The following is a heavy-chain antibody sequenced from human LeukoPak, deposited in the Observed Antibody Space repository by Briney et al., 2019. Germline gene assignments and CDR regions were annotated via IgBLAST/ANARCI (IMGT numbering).Heavy chain of an antibody. D-gene: IGHD2-2*01. CDR3: AKRRGYHLLHPAVGAFDI. CDR2: IRYDGSNK. Sequence: PGGSLRLSCAASGFTFSSYGMHWVRQAPGKGLEWVAFIRYDGSNKYYADSVKGRFTISRGNSKNTLYLQMNSLRAEDTAVFYCAKRRGYHLLHPAVGAFDIWGQGTMVTVSS. V-gene: IGHV3-30*02. CDR1: GFTFSSYG. J-gene: IGHJ3*02.